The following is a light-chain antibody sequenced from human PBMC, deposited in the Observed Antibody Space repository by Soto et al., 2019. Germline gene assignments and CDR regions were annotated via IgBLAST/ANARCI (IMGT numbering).Light chain of an antibody. CDR1: QSISST. V-gene: IGKV1-13*02. CDR2: DAS. CDR3: QQFDSYPRT. Sequence: AIQLTQSPSSLSASVGDRATITCRASQSISSTLAWYQQKPGKAPKLLIYDASSLESGVPSRFSGSGSGTDFTLTISSLEPEDFATYYCQQFDSYPRTFGQGTKVEIK. J-gene: IGKJ1*01.